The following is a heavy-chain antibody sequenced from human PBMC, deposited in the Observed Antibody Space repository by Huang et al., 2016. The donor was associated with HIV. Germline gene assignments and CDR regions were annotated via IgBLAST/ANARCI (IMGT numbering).Heavy chain of an antibody. D-gene: IGHD3-22*01. Sequence: QVQLVQSGAEVKKPGASVKVSCKDSGYTFTTYDINWVRRATGQGCEWMGWMGPNSGNTGYAQKVQGRLTITRNTSISTAYMELSSLRSQDTAIYYCARGRSSGYWGIDYWGQGTLVTVSS. J-gene: IGHJ4*02. CDR3: ARGRSSGYWGIDY. CDR1: GYTFTTYD. V-gene: IGHV1-8*03. CDR2: MGPNSGNT.